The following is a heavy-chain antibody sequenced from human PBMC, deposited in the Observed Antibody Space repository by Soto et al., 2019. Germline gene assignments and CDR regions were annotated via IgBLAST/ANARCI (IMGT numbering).Heavy chain of an antibody. CDR2: IYYGGST. V-gene: IGHV4-59*08. CDR1: GDSISTDY. J-gene: IGHJ4*02. Sequence: QVHLQESGPGLVKPSETLSLTCTVSGDSISTDYWSWIRQSPGKGLEWIGFIYYGGSTNSNPPRKSLVTKSVDTPKYQFARKLSSATAADTAVYYCAKNWNGGSFVHWGQGTLVTVSS. D-gene: IGHD1-1*01. CDR3: AKNWNGGSFVH.